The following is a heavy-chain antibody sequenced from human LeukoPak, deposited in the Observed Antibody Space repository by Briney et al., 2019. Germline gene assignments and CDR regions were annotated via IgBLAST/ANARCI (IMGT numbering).Heavy chain of an antibody. CDR2: IYTSGST. CDR1: GGSFSGYY. J-gene: IGHJ3*02. CDR3: ARYYYDSSGYGRSDAFDI. Sequence: SETLSLTCAVYGGSFSGYYWSWIRQPAGKGLEWIGRIYTSGSTNYNPSLKSRVTISVDTSKNQFSLKLSSVTAADTAVYYCARYYYDSSGYGRSDAFDIWGQGTMVTVSS. V-gene: IGHV4-59*10. D-gene: IGHD3-22*01.